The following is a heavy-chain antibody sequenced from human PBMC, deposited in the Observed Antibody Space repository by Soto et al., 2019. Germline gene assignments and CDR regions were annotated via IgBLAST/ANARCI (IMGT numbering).Heavy chain of an antibody. J-gene: IGHJ4*02. V-gene: IGHV3-9*01. CDR3: AKERGVVLSFCFDY. Sequence: EVQLVESGGGLVQPGRSLRLSCAASGFTFDDYAMHWVRQAPGKGLEWVSGISWNGGSIGYADSVKGRFTISRDNAKNSLYLQMTSLRAEDTALYYCAKERGVVLSFCFDYWGQGTRVTVSS. CDR2: ISWNGGSI. D-gene: IGHD2-15*01. CDR1: GFTFDDYA.